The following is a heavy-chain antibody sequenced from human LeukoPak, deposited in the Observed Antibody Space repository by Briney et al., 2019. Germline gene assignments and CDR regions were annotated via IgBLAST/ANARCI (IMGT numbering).Heavy chain of an antibody. CDR3: AVDSSGYWAFDY. V-gene: IGHV3-53*01. D-gene: IGHD3-22*01. CDR2: IYSGGST. CDR1: GFTVSSNY. J-gene: IGHJ4*02. Sequence: GGSLRLSCAASGFTVSSNYMNWVRQAPGKGLEWVSVIYSGGSTYYADSMKGRFTISRDNSKNTLYLQMNSLRAEDTAVYYCAVDSSGYWAFDYWGQGTLVTVSS.